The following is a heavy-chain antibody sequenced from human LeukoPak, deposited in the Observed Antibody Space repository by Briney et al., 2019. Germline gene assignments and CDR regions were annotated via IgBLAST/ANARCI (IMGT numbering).Heavy chain of an antibody. CDR3: ARDRVYYMDV. CDR2: IYYIGST. V-gene: IGHV4-59*01. J-gene: IGHJ6*03. Sequence: SETLSLTCTVSGGSISSYYWSWIRQPPGKGLEWIGYIYYIGSTNYNPSLKSRLTISEDTSKNQFYLKLSSVTAADTAAYYCARDRVYYMDVWGKGTTVTVSS. CDR1: GGSISSYY.